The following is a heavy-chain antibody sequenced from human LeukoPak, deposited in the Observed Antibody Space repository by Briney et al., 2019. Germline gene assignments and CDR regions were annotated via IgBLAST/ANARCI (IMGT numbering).Heavy chain of an antibody. J-gene: IGHJ4*02. CDR2: IYYSGST. V-gene: IGHV4-31*03. CDR1: GGSISSGGYY. Sequence: SETLSLTCTVAGGSISSGGYYWSWIRQHPGKGLEWIGYIYYSGSTYYNPSLKSRVTISVDTSKNQFSLKLSSVTAADTAVYYCARGGDFWSGLRFRALDYWGQGTLVTVSS. CDR3: ARGGDFWSGLRFRALDY. D-gene: IGHD3-3*01.